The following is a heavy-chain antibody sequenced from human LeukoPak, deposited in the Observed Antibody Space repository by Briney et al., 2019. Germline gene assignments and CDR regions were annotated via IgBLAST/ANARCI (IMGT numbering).Heavy chain of an antibody. CDR1: GFSFSRYD. CDR2: ISHDARNK. V-gene: IGHV3-30*18. Sequence: PGGSLRLSCVASGFSFSRYDMHWVRQAPGKGLEWVAVISHDARNKIYADSVKGRLTISRDNSKNTLYLQMNSLRTVDTAVYYCAKDMWFGGAFDYWGQGTLVTVSS. D-gene: IGHD3-10*01. CDR3: AKDMWFGGAFDY. J-gene: IGHJ4*02.